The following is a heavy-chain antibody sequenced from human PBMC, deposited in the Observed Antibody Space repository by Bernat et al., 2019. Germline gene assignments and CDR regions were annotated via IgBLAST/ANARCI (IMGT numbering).Heavy chain of an antibody. Sequence: EVQLVESGGGLVQPGGSLRLSCAASGFTFSSYEMNWVRQAPGKGLEWVSYISSSGSTIYYADSVKGRFTISRDNAKNSLYLQMNSLRAVDTAVYYCARGSTSCFRGSCYSGFRYFDYWGQGTLVTVSS. CDR1: GFTFSSYE. D-gene: IGHD2-15*01. CDR3: ARGSTSCFRGSCYSGFRYFDY. J-gene: IGHJ4*02. CDR2: ISSSGSTI. V-gene: IGHV3-48*03.